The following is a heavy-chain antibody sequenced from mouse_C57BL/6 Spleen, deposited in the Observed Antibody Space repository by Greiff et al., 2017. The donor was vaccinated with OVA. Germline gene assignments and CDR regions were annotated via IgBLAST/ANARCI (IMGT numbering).Heavy chain of an antibody. J-gene: IGHJ1*03. V-gene: IGHV7-3*01. CDR3: ARAPHYSGSIYWYTEV. Sequence: EVKLVESGGGLVQPGGSLSLSCAASGFTFTDYYMSWVRQPPGKALEWLGFIRNNANGYTTEYSASVKGRFTISRDNSQSILYLQMNALRAEDSATYYAARAPHYSGSIYWYTEVWGTGTPGTASS. D-gene: IGHD1-1*01. CDR2: IRNNANGYTT. CDR1: GFTFTDYY.